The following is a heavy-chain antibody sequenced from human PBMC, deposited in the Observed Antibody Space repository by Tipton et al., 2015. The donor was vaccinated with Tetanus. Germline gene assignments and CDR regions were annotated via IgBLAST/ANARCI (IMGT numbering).Heavy chain of an antibody. V-gene: IGHV4-34*01. D-gene: IGHD6-25*01. J-gene: IGHJ5*02. Sequence: TLSLTCAVYGGSFSGYYWSWIRQPPGKGLEWIGEINHSGSTNYNPSLKSRVTISVDTSKNQFSLKLSSVTAADTAVYYCARDPTGVAAEFDPWGQGTLVTVSS. CDR3: ARDPTGVAAEFDP. CDR1: GGSFSGYY. CDR2: INHSGST.